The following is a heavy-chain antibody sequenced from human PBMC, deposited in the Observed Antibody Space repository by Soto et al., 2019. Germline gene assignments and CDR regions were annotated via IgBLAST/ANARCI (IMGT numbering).Heavy chain of an antibody. V-gene: IGHV3-23*01. CDR2: ISGSGGST. CDR3: AKDVARYRHGSRVHDY. Sequence: GGSLRLSCAASGFTFSSYAMSWVRQAPGKGLEWVSAISGSGGSTYYADSVKGRFTISRNNYKNTLYLQMNSLSAEDTAVYYCAKDVARYRHGSRVHDYWGQGTLVTVSS. J-gene: IGHJ4*02. D-gene: IGHD1-26*01. CDR1: GFTFSSYA.